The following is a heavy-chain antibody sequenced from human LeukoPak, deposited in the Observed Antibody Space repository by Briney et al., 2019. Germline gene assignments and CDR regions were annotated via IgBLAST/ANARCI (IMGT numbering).Heavy chain of an antibody. Sequence: ASVKVSCKASGYTLTSYAMHWVRQAPGQRLEWMGWINAGNGNTKYSQKFQGRVTMTRNTSISTAYMELSSLRSEDTAVYYCARGLHYYGSGNDNYWGQGTLVTVSS. CDR2: INAGNGNT. D-gene: IGHD3-10*01. J-gene: IGHJ4*02. CDR1: GYTLTSYA. CDR3: ARGLHYYGSGNDNY. V-gene: IGHV1-3*01.